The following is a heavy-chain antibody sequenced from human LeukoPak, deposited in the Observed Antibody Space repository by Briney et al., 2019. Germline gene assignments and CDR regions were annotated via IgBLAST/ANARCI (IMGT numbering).Heavy chain of an antibody. D-gene: IGHD6-13*01. CDR1: GGSISSSSYY. J-gene: IGHJ5*02. CDR3: ARRSFRIAAAGSNWFDP. Sequence: SETLSLTCSVSGGSISSSSYYWAWIRQAPGKGLEWIGNVYYSGSTYYSPSLKSRVTISVDTSKNHFSLKLSSVTAADTAVYYCARRSFRIAAAGSNWFDPWGQGTLVTVSS. CDR2: VYYSGST. V-gene: IGHV4-39*02.